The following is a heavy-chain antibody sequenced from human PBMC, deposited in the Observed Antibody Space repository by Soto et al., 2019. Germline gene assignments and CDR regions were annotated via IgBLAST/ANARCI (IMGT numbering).Heavy chain of an antibody. V-gene: IGHV1-69*13. D-gene: IGHD6-13*01. Sequence: ASEKVSCKASGGTFSSYAISWVRQAPGQGLEWMGGIIPIFGTANYAQKIQGRVTITADESTSTADMELSSLRSEDTAVYYCARVRIARVGEMGYYYYGMDVWGQGTTVTVSS. CDR2: IIPIFGTA. J-gene: IGHJ6*01. CDR1: GGTFSSYA. CDR3: ARVRIARVGEMGYYYYGMDV.